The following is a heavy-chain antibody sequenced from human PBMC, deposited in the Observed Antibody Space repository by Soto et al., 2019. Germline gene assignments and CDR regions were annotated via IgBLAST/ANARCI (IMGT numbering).Heavy chain of an antibody. D-gene: IGHD5-12*01. CDR2: IKQDGSEK. Sequence: PXGSLRLSCAASGCRFSSFWMNWLRQAPGKGLEWVANIKQDGSEKKYVDSVKGRFTIPRDSAKNSLYLQMNSLRVEDTAVYYCARDGGYSGYDFFDFWGPGALVTVSS. CDR1: GCRFSSFW. J-gene: IGHJ4*02. CDR3: ARDGGYSGYDFFDF. V-gene: IGHV3-7*01.